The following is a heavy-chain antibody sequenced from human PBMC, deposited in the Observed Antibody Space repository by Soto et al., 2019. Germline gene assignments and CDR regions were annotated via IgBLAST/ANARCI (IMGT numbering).Heavy chain of an antibody. V-gene: IGHV4-31*03. CDR1: GGSMSSGGYY. Sequence: TLSLTNTVSGGSMSSGGYYWTWIRQHPGKGLEWIGYTYYSGSTYYNPSLKSRLTISVDTSKNQFSLRLSSVTAADTAVYYCAREEAGAFDIWGQGTIVTVSS. J-gene: IGHJ3*02. D-gene: IGHD3-10*01. CDR2: TYYSGST. CDR3: AREEAGAFDI.